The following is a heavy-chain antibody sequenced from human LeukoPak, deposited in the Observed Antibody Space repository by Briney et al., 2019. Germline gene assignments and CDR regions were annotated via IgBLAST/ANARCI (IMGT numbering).Heavy chain of an antibody. J-gene: IGHJ5*02. V-gene: IGHV1-46*01. CDR1: GYIFASYY. D-gene: IGHD2-15*01. Sequence: ASVKVSCKAFGYIFASYYMHWVRQAPGQGLEWMGIINPSGGSTSYAQKFQGRVTMTRDTSTSTVYMELSSLRSEDTAVYYCARGKLPHNWFDPWGQGTLVTVSS. CDR2: INPSGGST. CDR3: ARGKLPHNWFDP.